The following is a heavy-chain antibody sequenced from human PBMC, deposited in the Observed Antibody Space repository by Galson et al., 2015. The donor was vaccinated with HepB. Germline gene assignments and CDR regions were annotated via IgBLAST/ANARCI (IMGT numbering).Heavy chain of an antibody. CDR3: ARDIAVVPAALGGWDV. V-gene: IGHV4-31*03. Sequence: TLSLTCTVSGVSISSGGYSWNWIRQHPGKGLEWLGFIYYNGRTSYNPSLKSRVTISADTSRYQFSLTLTSVTAADTAVYYCARDIAVVPAALGGWDVWGKGTTVIVSS. J-gene: IGHJ6*04. CDR2: IYYNGRT. D-gene: IGHD2-2*01. CDR1: GVSISSGGYS.